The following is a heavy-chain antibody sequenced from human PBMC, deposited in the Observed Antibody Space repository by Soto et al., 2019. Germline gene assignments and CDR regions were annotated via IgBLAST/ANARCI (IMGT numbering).Heavy chain of an antibody. J-gene: IGHJ4*02. V-gene: IGHV3-11*01. D-gene: IGHD3-22*01. Sequence: GGSLRLSCAASGFTFSDYYMSWIRQAPGKGLEWVSYISSSGSTIYYADSVKGRFTISRDNAKNSLYLQMNSLRAEDTAVYYCARDPHYYDSSGPLDYWGQGTLVTVSS. CDR2: ISSSGSTI. CDR3: ARDPHYYDSSGPLDY. CDR1: GFTFSDYY.